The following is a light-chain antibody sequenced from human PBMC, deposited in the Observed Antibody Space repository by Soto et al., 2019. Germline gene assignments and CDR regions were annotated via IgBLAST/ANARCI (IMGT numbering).Light chain of an antibody. CDR3: QQYNSWPPIT. CDR2: DAS. CDR1: QSVSSSY. J-gene: IGKJ5*01. Sequence: MTQSPSTLSVSPGERATLSCRASQSVSSSYLAWYQQKPGQAPRLLIYDASTRATGIPDRFSGGGSGTEFTLTISSLQSEDFVVYYCQQYNSWPPITFGQGTRLEIK. V-gene: IGKV3-15*01.